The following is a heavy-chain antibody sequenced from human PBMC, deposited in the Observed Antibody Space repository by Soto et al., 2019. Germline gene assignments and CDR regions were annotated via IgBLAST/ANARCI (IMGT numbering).Heavy chain of an antibody. Sequence: QVELVQSGAEVKKPGSSVKVSCKASGDTVSKFLINWVRQAPGQGPEWMGGIIPMFGTTNYARKFRGRVTITADESTTKAYMELGSLQTDDTAVYYCAREIGYGDFSAALLDWGQGTLVTVSS. J-gene: IGHJ4*02. V-gene: IGHV1-69*01. CDR3: AREIGYGDFSAALLD. CDR2: IIPMFGTT. D-gene: IGHD4-17*01. CDR1: GDTVSKFL.